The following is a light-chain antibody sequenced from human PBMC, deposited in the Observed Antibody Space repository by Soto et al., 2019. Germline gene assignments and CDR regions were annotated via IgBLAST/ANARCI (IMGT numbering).Light chain of an antibody. V-gene: IGLV1-40*01. CDR2: GNS. CDR1: SSNIGAGYD. J-gene: IGLJ2*01. Sequence: QSVLTQPPSVSGAPGQRVTISCTGSSSNIGAGYDVHWYQQLPGTAPKLLIYGNSSRPSGVPDRFSGSKSGTSASLAITGLQAEDEADYYCQSYDSSLSVGFGGGTKRTVL. CDR3: QSYDSSLSVG.